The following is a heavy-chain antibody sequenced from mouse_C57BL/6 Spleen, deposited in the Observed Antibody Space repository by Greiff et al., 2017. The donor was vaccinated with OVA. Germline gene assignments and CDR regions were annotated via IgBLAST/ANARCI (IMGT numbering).Heavy chain of an antibody. J-gene: IGHJ3*01. V-gene: IGHV5-9*01. CDR3: ARIYYGNYWFAY. Sequence: EVKLMESGGGLVKPGGSLKLSCAASGFTFSSYTMSWVRQTPEKRLEWVATISGGGGNTYYPDSVKGRFTISRDNAKNTLYLQMSSLRSEDTALYYCARIYYGNYWFAYWGQGTLVTVSA. CDR2: ISGGGGNT. CDR1: GFTFSSYT. D-gene: IGHD2-1*01.